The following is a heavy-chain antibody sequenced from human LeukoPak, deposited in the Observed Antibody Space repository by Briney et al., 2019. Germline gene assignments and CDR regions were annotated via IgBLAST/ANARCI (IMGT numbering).Heavy chain of an antibody. V-gene: IGHV3-49*03. J-gene: IGHJ4*02. Sequence: GGSLRLSCTASGFTFGDYAMSWFRQAPGKGLEWVGFIRSKAYGGTTENAASVKGRFTISRDDSKSIAYLQMNSLKTEDTAVYYCVRVAQAYCFDYWGQGTLVTVSS. CDR1: GFTFGDYA. CDR2: IRSKAYGGTT. CDR3: VRVAQAYCFDY.